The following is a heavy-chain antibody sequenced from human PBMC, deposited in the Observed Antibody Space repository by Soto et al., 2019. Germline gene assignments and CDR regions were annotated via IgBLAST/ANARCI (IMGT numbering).Heavy chain of an antibody. J-gene: IGHJ5*02. D-gene: IGHD6-6*01. CDR2: ISYDGSNK. V-gene: IGHV3-30*03. Sequence: QVQLVESGGGVVQPGRSLRLSCAASGFTFSSYGMHWVRQAPGKGLEWVASISYDGSNKYYADSVKGRLIISRDNSKNTLYLQMNSLRPEDTAVYYCHTLMEPVLGRKRKNWFDPWGQGTLVTISS. CDR3: HTLMEPVLGRKRKNWFDP. CDR1: GFTFSSYG.